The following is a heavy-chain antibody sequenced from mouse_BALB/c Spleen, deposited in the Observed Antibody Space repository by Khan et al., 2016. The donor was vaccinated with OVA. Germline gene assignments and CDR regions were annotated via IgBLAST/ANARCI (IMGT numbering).Heavy chain of an antibody. CDR1: GYSITSDFA. Sequence: EVQLQESGPGLVKPSQSLSLTCTVTGYSITSDFAWNWVRQFPGNKLEWMGYISFSGSTSYGPSLKSRLSITRATSNNQFFLQLNSVTTEDTATYYCIRSVYYAYAYAMDYWGQGTSVTVSS. D-gene: IGHD2-2*01. V-gene: IGHV3-2*02. CDR2: ISFSGST. CDR3: IRSVYYAYAYAMDY. J-gene: IGHJ4*01.